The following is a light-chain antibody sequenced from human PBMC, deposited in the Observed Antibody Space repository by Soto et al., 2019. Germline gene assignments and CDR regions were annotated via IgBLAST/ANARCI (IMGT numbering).Light chain of an antibody. CDR3: CSYAGSFWV. V-gene: IGLV2-11*01. CDR2: DVS. J-gene: IGLJ3*02. CDR1: SSDVGGYNY. Sequence: QSVLTQPRSVSGSPGQSVTISCTGTSSDVGGYNYVSWYQQHPGKAPKLMIYDVSKRPSGVPDRVSGSKSGNTASLTISGLQAEDEADYYCCSYAGSFWVFGGGTKRTVL.